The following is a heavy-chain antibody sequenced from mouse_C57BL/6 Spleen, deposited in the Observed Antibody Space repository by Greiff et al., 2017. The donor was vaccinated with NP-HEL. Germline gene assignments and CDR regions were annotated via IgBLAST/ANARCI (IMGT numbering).Heavy chain of an antibody. V-gene: IGHV5-12*01. CDR2: ISNGGGST. CDR1: GFTFSDYY. J-gene: IGHJ2*01. Sequence: EVKVVESGGGLVQPGGSLKLSCAASGFTFSDYYMYWVRQTPEKRLERVAYISNGGGSTYYPDTVKGRFTISRDNAKNTLYLQMSRLKSEDTAMYYCARRFITTVVLDYWGQGTTLTVSS. CDR3: ARRFITTVVLDY. D-gene: IGHD1-1*01.